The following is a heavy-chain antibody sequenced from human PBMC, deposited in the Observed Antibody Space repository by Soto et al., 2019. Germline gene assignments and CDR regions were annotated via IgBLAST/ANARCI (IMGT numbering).Heavy chain of an antibody. J-gene: IGHJ5*02. D-gene: IGHD5-12*01. V-gene: IGHV4-59*01. CDR3: ARDVATTTNWGSWFDP. CDR2: IYYSGST. CDR1: GGSISSYY. Sequence: SETLSLTCTVSGGSISSYYWSWIRQPPGKGLEWIGYIYYSGSTNYNPSLKSRVTISVDTSKNQFSLKLSSVTAADTAVYYCARDVATTTNWGSWFDPWGQGTLVTVSS.